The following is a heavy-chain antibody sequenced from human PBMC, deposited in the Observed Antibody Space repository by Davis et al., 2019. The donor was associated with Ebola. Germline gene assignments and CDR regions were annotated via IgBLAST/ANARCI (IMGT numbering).Heavy chain of an antibody. CDR3: AKDLLWWSASDV. D-gene: IGHD2-21*01. CDR2: VGGGGDHI. Sequence: GESLKISCVVSGFSFRNYGMYWVRQAPGKGLEWISYVGGGGDHISYADFVEGRFTISRDDSKNTVYLQMNSLRAEDTAVYYCAKDLLWWSASDVWGQGTTVTVSS. V-gene: IGHV3-23*01. CDR1: GFSFRNYG. J-gene: IGHJ6*02.